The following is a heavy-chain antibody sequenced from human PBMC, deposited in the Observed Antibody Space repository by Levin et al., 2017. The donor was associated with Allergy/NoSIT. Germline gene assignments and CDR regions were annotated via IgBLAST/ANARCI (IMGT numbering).Heavy chain of an antibody. D-gene: IGHD3-10*01. Sequence: GGSLRLSCAASGFTFSSFAMSWVRQAPGKGLEWVPAVDGSGGRTYYAHSVKGRFTISRDNSKNTLYLQMNSLRAEDTAVYYCAKSDGSGSFAFDIWGQGTMITVSS. V-gene: IGHV3-23*01. CDR3: AKSDGSGSFAFDI. CDR2: VDGSGGRT. J-gene: IGHJ3*02. CDR1: GFTFSSFA.